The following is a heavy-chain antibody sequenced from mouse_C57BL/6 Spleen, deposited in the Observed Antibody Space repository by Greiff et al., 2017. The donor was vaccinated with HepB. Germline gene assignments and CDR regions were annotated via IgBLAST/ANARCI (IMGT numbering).Heavy chain of an antibody. V-gene: IGHV1-69*01. D-gene: IGHD2-3*01. CDR3: ARGIYDGYRFYAMDY. CDR2: IDPYGSYT. Sequence: QVQLKQPGAELVMPGASVKLSCKASGYTFTSYWMHWVKQRPGQGLEWIGEIDPYGSYTNYNQKFKGKSTLTVDKSSSTAYMQLSSLTSEDSAVYYCARGIYDGYRFYAMDYWGQGTSVTVSS. CDR1: GYTFTSYW. J-gene: IGHJ4*01.